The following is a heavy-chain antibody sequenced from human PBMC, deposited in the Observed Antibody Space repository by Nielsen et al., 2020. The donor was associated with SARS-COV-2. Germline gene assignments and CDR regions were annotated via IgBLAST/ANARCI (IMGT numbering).Heavy chain of an antibody. V-gene: IGHV3-53*01. J-gene: IGHJ4*02. CDR1: GPTFSRNY. D-gene: IGHD6-19*01. CDR2: VYNDGTT. CDR3: ARVGQWLGRDYFDY. Sequence: GGSLRPSCAASGPTFSRNYMTWVRQAPGKGLEWGSVVYNDGTTNYADSVKGRFTISRDNSKNTLYLQMNSLRAEDTAVYYCARVGQWLGRDYFDYWGQGTLVTVSS.